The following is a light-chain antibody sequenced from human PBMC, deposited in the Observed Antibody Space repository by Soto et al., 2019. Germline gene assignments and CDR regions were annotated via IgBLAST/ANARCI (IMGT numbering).Light chain of an antibody. Sequence: EIVLTQSPGTLSLSPGESATLSCRASQSVSSRSLAWYQQKPGQAPRLLIFNTSSRATGIPDRFSGSGSGTDFTLTINRLEPEDFAVYFCQQYGSSPRTFGQGTKVEIK. V-gene: IGKV3-20*01. CDR1: QSVSSRS. J-gene: IGKJ1*01. CDR3: QQYGSSPRT. CDR2: NTS.